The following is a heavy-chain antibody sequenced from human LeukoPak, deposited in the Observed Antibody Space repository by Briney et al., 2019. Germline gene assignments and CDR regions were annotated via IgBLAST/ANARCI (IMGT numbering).Heavy chain of an antibody. CDR2: VFYSVST. V-gene: IGHV4-39*01. J-gene: IGHJ4*02. CDR3: ARNSTTVNHVYKFFDY. Sequence: TSEALSLTCTVSGDFITSGSGIFYWGWIRQSPGKGLEWIGSVFYSVSTSYNPSLKSRVTISVDTSKNQFSLKLSSVTAADTAVYYCARNSTTVNHVYKFFDYWGRGTLVTVSS. CDR1: GDFITSGSGIFY. D-gene: IGHD4-17*01.